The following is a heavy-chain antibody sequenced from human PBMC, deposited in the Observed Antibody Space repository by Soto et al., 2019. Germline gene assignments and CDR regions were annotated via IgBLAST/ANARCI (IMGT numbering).Heavy chain of an antibody. D-gene: IGHD3-22*01. V-gene: IGHV4-31*03. CDR1: GGSISSGGYY. Sequence: NPSETLSLTCTVSGGSISSGGYYWSWIRQHPGKGLEWIGYIYYSGSTYYNPSLKSRVTISVDTSKNQFSLKLSSVTAADTAVYYCARDPAYDSSGYYLRCFDYWGQGTLVTVSS. CDR3: ARDPAYDSSGYYLRCFDY. J-gene: IGHJ4*02. CDR2: IYYSGST.